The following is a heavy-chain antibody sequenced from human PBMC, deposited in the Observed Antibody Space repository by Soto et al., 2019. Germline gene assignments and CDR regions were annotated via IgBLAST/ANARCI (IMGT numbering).Heavy chain of an antibody. J-gene: IGHJ4*02. CDR3: ARHFSVDYFDY. CDR1: GFTFSNYA. V-gene: IGHV3-23*01. Sequence: GGSLRLSCVASGFTFSNYAMSWVRQAPGKGLEWVSGISGSGGTTYYADSVKGRFTISRDNSKNTLFLQMNSLRAGDTAVYYCARHFSVDYFDYWGQGALVTVSS. CDR2: ISGSGGTT.